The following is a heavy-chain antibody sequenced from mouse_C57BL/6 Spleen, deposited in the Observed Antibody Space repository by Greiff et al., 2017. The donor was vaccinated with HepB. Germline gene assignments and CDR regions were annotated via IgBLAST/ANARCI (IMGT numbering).Heavy chain of an antibody. Sequence: QVQLQQSGPELVKPGASVKISCKASGYAFSSSWMNWVKQRPGKGLEWIGRIYPGDGDTNYNGKFKGKATLTADKSSSTAYMQLSSLTSEDSAVYFCARSYCYTYAMDYWGQGTSVTVSS. J-gene: IGHJ4*01. V-gene: IGHV1-82*01. CDR1: GYAFSSSW. CDR3: ARSYCYTYAMDY. D-gene: IGHD2-12*01. CDR2: IYPGDGDT.